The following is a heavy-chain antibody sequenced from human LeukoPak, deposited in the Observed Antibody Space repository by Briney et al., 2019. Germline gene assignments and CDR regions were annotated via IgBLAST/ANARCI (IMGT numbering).Heavy chain of an antibody. CDR2: INPNSGGT. J-gene: IGHJ4*02. Sequence: AASVKVSCKASGYTFTGYYMHWVRQAPGQGLEWMGWINPNSGGTNYAQKFQGRVTMTRDTSISTAYMELSRLRSDDTAVYYCARGGRYFDWLLGPHDYWGQGTLVTVSS. V-gene: IGHV1-2*02. D-gene: IGHD3-9*01. CDR3: ARGGRYFDWLLGPHDY. CDR1: GYTFTGYY.